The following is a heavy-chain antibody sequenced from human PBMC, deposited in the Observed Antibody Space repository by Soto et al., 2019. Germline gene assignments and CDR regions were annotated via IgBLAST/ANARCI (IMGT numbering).Heavy chain of an antibody. Sequence: ASVKVSCKASGYTFTSYSMHWVRQAPGQRLEWMGWINAGNGNTKYSQKFQGRVTITRDTSASTAYMELSSLRSEDTAVYYCARFRYSYGYYYYGMYVWGQGTTVTVSS. CDR3: ARFRYSYGYYYYGMYV. V-gene: IGHV1-3*01. CDR2: INAGNGNT. CDR1: GYTFTSYS. J-gene: IGHJ6*02. D-gene: IGHD5-18*01.